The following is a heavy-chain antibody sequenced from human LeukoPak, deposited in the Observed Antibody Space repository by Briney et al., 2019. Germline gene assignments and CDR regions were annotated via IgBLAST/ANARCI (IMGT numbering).Heavy chain of an antibody. V-gene: IGHV4-4*09. J-gene: IGHJ4*02. Sequence: SEPLSLTCTVSGDSISSYYWSWIRQPPGKGLAGLGYIYTSGGTNYIPSLKGRVTISIDTSKNQFSLKLSSVTAADSAVYYCARLTRLSTSPDRYYLDYWGQGTLVTVSS. CDR3: ARLTRLSTSPDRYYLDY. D-gene: IGHD6-6*01. CDR1: GDSISSYY. CDR2: IYTSGGT.